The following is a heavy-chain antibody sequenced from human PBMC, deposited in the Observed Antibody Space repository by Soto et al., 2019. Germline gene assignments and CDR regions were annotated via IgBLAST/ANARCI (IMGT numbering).Heavy chain of an antibody. V-gene: IGHV5-51*01. Sequence: GEALKILCKGSWYTFSHHLIGCVGPMPRKSPEGMGIVYPGDSDTRYSPSFQGQVIISADKSISTAYLQWSSLKASDTAMYYCARQKVESLSGWPRSFYYYYGMDVWGQGTTVTVSS. CDR3: ARQKVESLSGWPRSFYYYYGMDV. J-gene: IGHJ6*02. CDR2: VYPGDSDT. D-gene: IGHD6-25*01. CDR1: WYTFSHHL.